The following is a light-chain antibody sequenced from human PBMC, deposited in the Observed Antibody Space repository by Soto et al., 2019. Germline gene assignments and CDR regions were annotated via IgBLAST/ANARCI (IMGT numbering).Light chain of an antibody. CDR2: QTS. V-gene: IGKV1-5*03. Sequence: DVQMTQSHSILSASVGDRVTITCRASQSINTWLAWYQQKPGKAPNLLIYQTSRLESGVPSRFSGSGSGTEFTLTISALQPDDFATYFCQQYSSYSTFGQGTKVEIK. CDR3: QQYSSYST. CDR1: QSINTW. J-gene: IGKJ1*01.